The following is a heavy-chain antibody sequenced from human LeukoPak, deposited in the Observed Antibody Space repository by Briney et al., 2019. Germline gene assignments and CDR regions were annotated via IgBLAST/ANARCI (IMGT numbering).Heavy chain of an antibody. CDR2: IRSKANSYAT. Sequence: GGSLRLSCAASGFTFSGSAMHWVRQASGKGLEWVGRIRSKANSYATAYAASVKGRFTISRDDSKNTAYLQMNSLRAEDTAVYYCAKGVYGDYGGYWGQGTLVTVSS. CDR1: GFTFSGSA. D-gene: IGHD4-17*01. J-gene: IGHJ4*02. CDR3: AKGVYGDYGGY. V-gene: IGHV3-73*01.